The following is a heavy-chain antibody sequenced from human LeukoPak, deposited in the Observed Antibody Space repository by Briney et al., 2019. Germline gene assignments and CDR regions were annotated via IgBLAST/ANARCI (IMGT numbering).Heavy chain of an antibody. V-gene: IGHV3-9*01. Sequence: GRSLGLSCAASGFTFDDYAMHWVRQAPGKGLEWVSGISWNSGSIGYADSVKGRFTISRDNAKNSLYLQMNSLRAEDTALYYCAKDRGVVVPAALGDWGQGTLVTVSS. CDR2: ISWNSGSI. CDR3: AKDRGVVVPAALGD. J-gene: IGHJ4*02. CDR1: GFTFDDYA. D-gene: IGHD2-2*01.